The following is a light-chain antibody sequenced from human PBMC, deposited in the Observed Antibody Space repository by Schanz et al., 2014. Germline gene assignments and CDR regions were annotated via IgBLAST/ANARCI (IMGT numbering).Light chain of an antibody. Sequence: EIVLTQSPATLSLSPGERATLSCRASQSVGSDLAWYQQIPGQAPRLLIYDASGRATGIPDRFGGSGSGTDFTLTISSLEPEDFAVYYCQQRRDWPLTFGGGTNVEIK. J-gene: IGKJ4*01. CDR1: QSVGSD. CDR2: DAS. CDR3: QQRRDWPLT. V-gene: IGKV3-11*01.